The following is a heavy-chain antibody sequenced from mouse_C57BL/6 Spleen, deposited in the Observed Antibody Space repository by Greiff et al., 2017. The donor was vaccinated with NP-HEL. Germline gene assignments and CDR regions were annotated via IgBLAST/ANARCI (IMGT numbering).Heavy chain of an antibody. CDR1: GFSFNTYA. D-gene: IGHD3-2*02. CDR3: VRQGLSQYYFDY. V-gene: IGHV10-1*01. Sequence: EVQLVESGGGLVQPTGSLKLSCAASGFSFNTYAMNWVRQAPGKGLEWVARIRSKSNNYATYYADSVKDRFTISREYSERMLYLQMNNLKTEDTAMYYGVRQGLSQYYFDYWGQGTTLTVSS. J-gene: IGHJ2*01. CDR2: IRSKSNNYAT.